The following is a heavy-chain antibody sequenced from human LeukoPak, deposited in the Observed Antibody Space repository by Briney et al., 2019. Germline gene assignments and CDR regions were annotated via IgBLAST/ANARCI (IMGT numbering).Heavy chain of an antibody. D-gene: IGHD3-10*01. CDR3: VPLTDGSVDY. J-gene: IGHJ4*02. CDR2: IYTGGSP. Sequence: PGGSLSLSCAVSTFTVSTNYMTWVRQAPGKGLEWVSMIYTGGSPYYADSVKGRFTISRDNSKNTLNLQMNSLRAEDTAVYYCVPLTDGSVDYWAQGTLVTVSS. V-gene: IGHV3-66*01. CDR1: TFTVSTNY.